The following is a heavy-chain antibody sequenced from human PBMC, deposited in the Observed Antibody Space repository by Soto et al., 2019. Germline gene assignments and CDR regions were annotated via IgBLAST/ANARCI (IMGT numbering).Heavy chain of an antibody. J-gene: IGHJ6*02. Sequence: EVQLVESGEGVVRPGGSLRLSCAASGFTFDDYGMSWVRQAPGKGLEWVSGINWNGGSTGYADSVKGRFTISRDNAKNYLDLQMNSLRAEDTALYYCAREEIQLLSQPFVPTPSGGMDVWGQGTTVTVSS. CDR2: INWNGGST. V-gene: IGHV3-20*04. D-gene: IGHD5-18*01. CDR1: GFTFDDYG. CDR3: AREEIQLLSQPFVPTPSGGMDV.